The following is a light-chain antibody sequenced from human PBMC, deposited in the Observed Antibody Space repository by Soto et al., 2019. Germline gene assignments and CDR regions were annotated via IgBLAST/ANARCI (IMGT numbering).Light chain of an antibody. V-gene: IGLV2-11*01. CDR3: CSYTGFYSDV. CDR2: DVT. J-gene: IGLJ1*01. CDR1: NSDVGGDNY. Sequence: QSVLTQPRSVSAPPGQSVTISCTGTNSDVGGDNYVSWYQQYPVKAPKVMIYDVTKRPSGVPDRFSGSKSGNTASLTISGLQTEDEADYYCCSYTGFYSDVVGTGTKATVL.